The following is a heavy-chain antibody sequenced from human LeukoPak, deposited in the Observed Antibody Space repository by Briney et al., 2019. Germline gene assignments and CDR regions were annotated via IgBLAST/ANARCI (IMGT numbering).Heavy chain of an antibody. CDR3: ARALVVAGTGGFDP. J-gene: IGHJ5*02. Sequence: GGSLRLSCAASGFTFSTYWMHWVRQAPGKGLVWVSRINGDGSSITYADSVKGRFTISRDNDNNTLYLQMNSLRVEDTAVYYCARALVVAGTGGFDPWGQGTLVTVSS. CDR1: GFTFSTYW. V-gene: IGHV3-74*03. CDR2: INGDGSSI. D-gene: IGHD6-19*01.